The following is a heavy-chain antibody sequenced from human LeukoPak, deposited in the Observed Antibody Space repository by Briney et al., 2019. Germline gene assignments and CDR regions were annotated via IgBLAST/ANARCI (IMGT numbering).Heavy chain of an antibody. CDR3: ARGSADDDDKWIDP. CDR2: ISSSPINI. D-gene: IGHD1-1*01. J-gene: IGHJ5*02. V-gene: IGHV3-48*03. CDR1: GFTFSDYG. Sequence: GGSLRLSCAASGFTFSDYGMNWVRQAPGKGLECVSYISSSPINIYYADSVRGRFTISRDNAKNSVFLQMNSLRAEDTAVYYCARGSADDDDKWIDPWGQGTLVTVSS.